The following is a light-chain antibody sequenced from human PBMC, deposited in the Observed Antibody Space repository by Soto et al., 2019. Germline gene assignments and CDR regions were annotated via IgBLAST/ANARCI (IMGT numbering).Light chain of an antibody. CDR2: EVT. V-gene: IGLV2-8*01. CDR3: TSFAGNFNVV. CDR1: SSGIGGYNY. J-gene: IGLJ2*01. Sequence: QSALTQPPSASGSPGQSVTISCTGTSSGIGGYNYVSWYQQPPGKAPKLMIYEVTKRPSGVPDRFSGSKSGNTASLTVSGLQAEDEADYYCTSFAGNFNVVFGGGTKLTVL.